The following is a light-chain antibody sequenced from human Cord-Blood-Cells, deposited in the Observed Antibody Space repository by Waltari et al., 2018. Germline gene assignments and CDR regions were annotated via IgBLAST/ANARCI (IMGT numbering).Light chain of an antibody. CDR1: SSDVGSYNL. V-gene: IGLV2-23*01. J-gene: IGLJ3*02. Sequence: QSALTQPASVSGSPGQSITISCTGTSSDVGSYNLVPRYQQHPGKAPKLMLYEDSKRPSCVSYLFSGSRSSNTVSLTISGLQAGNEAVYYCCSYAPSSTWVFGGGAKLTVL. CDR3: CSYAPSSTWV. CDR2: EDS.